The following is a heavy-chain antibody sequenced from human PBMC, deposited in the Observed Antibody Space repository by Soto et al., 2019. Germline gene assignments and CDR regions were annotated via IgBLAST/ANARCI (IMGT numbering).Heavy chain of an antibody. V-gene: IGHV1-69*13. J-gene: IGHJ6*02. CDR2: IIPIFGTA. Sequence: SVKVSCKASGGTFSSYAISWVRQAPGQGLEWMGGIIPIFGTANYAQKFQGRVTITADESTSTAYMELSSLRSEDTAVYYCASASFNYVGGYYYGMDVWGQGTTVTVSS. D-gene: IGHD4-4*01. CDR1: GGTFSSYA. CDR3: ASASFNYVGGYYYGMDV.